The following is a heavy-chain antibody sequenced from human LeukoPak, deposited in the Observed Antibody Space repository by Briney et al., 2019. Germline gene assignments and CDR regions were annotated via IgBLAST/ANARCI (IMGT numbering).Heavy chain of an antibody. CDR1: GFTFSSYG. CDR3: ARDVAPHSEVWELLSYFDY. D-gene: IGHD1-26*01. J-gene: IGHJ4*02. Sequence: GGSLRLSCAASGFTFSSYGMHWVRQAPGKGLEWVAVISYGGSNKYYADSVKGRFTISRDNSKNTLYLQMNSLRAEDTAVYYCARDVAPHSEVWELLSYFDYWGQGTLVTVSS. V-gene: IGHV3-30*03. CDR2: ISYGGSNK.